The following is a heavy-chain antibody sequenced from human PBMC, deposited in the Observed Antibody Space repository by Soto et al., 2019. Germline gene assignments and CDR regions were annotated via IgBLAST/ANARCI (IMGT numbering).Heavy chain of an antibody. D-gene: IGHD3-10*01. CDR3: ARVANIKVGGIKNYYFAS. CDR1: GFTFSGYE. V-gene: IGHV3-48*03. J-gene: IGHJ4*02. Sequence: PGGSLRLSCAASGFTFSGYEMNWVRQAPGRGLEWVSYISSSGSTIYYAGSVKGRFTISRDNAKNSMFLQMDSLTVEDTAVYYCARVANIKVGGIKNYYFASWGQGIPVTVSS. CDR2: ISSSGSTI.